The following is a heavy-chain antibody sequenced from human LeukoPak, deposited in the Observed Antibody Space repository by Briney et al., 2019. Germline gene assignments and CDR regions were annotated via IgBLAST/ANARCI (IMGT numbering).Heavy chain of an antibody. CDR3: ARDIGVRGVPNAFDI. D-gene: IGHD3-10*01. CDR1: GFTFSSYS. Sequence: PGGSLRLSCAASGFTFSSYSMNWVRQAPGKGLEWVSSISSSSSYIYYADSVKGRFTISRDNAKNSLYLQMNSLRAEDTAVYYCARDIGVRGVPNAFDIWGQGTMVTVSS. J-gene: IGHJ3*02. V-gene: IGHV3-21*01. CDR2: ISSSSSYI.